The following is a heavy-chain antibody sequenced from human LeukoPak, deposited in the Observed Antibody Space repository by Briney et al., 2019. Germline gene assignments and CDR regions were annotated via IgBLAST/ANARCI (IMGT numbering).Heavy chain of an antibody. CDR3: ARNVSSGFFTD. D-gene: IGHD6-25*01. J-gene: IGHJ1*01. Sequence: TSETLSLTCTVSGHSIINTYYWGWIRQSPGKGLEWIGRIHHSGNRFESGSTHYNPSLRSRVTVSADTSKNQFSLTLRSVTAADTAVYFCARNVSSGFFTDWGRGTLVTVPS. CDR2: IHHSGNRFESGST. CDR1: GHSIINTYY. V-gene: IGHV4-28*01.